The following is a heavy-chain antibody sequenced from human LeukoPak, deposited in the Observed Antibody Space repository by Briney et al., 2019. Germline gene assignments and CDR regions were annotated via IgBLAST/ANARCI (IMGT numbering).Heavy chain of an antibody. D-gene: IGHD2/OR15-2a*01. CDR2: IYYSGST. Sequence: PSETLSLTCTVSGGSINSYYWNWIRQPPGKGLEWIGYIYYSGSTDCNPSLKSRVTISVDTSKNQFSLKMTSVTAADTAVYYCARQFCTSTTCFPFSDYWGQGTLVTVSS. CDR3: ARQFCTSTTCFPFSDY. V-gene: IGHV4-59*01. CDR1: GGSINSYY. J-gene: IGHJ4*02.